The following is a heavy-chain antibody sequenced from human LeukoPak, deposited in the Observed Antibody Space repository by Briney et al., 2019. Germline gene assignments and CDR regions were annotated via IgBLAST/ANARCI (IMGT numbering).Heavy chain of an antibody. Sequence: PGGSPRLSCSTSGFTFSHFPMHWVRQTPGEGLEYVSAVSSDGGSTYYADSMRGRFTISRDNSKNTLSLQMGSLRAEDTAVYYCVKAILFGSVSYYADWGQGPLVTVSS. J-gene: IGHJ4*02. D-gene: IGHD3-22*01. CDR1: GFTFSHFP. V-gene: IGHV3-64D*09. CDR3: VKAILFGSVSYYAD. CDR2: VSSDGGST.